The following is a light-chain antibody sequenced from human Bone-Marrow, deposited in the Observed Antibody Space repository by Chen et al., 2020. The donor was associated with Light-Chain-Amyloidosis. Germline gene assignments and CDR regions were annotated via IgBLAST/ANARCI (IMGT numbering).Light chain of an antibody. Sequence: EIVMTQSPATLSVSPGERATLSCRASQSVSSNLAWYQQKPGQAPRLLIYGASTRTTGIPARFSGSGSGKEFTLTISRLKSEDFAVYCCEKYNNRTRKFGQGTKVKIK. J-gene: IGKJ1*01. CDR3: EKYNNRTRK. CDR1: QSVSSN. CDR2: GAS. V-gene: IGKV3-15*01.